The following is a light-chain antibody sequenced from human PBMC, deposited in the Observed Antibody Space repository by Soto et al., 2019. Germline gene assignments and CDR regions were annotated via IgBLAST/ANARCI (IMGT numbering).Light chain of an antibody. CDR3: QQLRMYPST. J-gene: IGKJ4*01. V-gene: IGKV1-9*01. CDR1: QAVPNN. CDR2: EES. Sequence: DIHLTQSPSFLSASVGDRVTITCRPSQAVPNNMAWYQQKPGKPPKLLIYEESTLHSGVPSRFSGRKSGTQFTLTITSLQAEDFATYYCQQLRMYPSTFGGGTKVDIK.